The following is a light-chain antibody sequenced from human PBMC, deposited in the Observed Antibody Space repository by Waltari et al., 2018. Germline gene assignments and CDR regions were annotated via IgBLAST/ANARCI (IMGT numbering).Light chain of an antibody. V-gene: IGKV3-20*01. Sequence: EIVFTQSPGTLSLSPGARANLSCRASQSIGRYLVWYQQKPGQAPRLLIYGASSRAAGIPDRLSGSGSGTDCSLTISRLEPEDFEVYYCQNHERLPAVFGQGTKVESK. CDR2: GAS. CDR3: QNHERLPAV. CDR1: QSIGRY. J-gene: IGKJ1*01.